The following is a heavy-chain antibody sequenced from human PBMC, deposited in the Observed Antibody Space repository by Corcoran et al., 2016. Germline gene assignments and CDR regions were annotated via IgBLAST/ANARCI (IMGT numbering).Heavy chain of an antibody. CDR1: GFTFRSYS. CDR3: AIDPSELIYYDFGSGFGGDAYYGMDV. CDR2: ISSSSTI. Sequence: EVQLVESGGGLVQPGGSLRLSCAASGFTFRSYSMNWVRQAPGKGLEWVSYISSSSTIYYADSVKGRFTITRDNAKNSLYLQMNSLGAEDTAVYYCAIDPSELIYYDFGSGFGGDAYYGMDVCGQGTTVTVSS. J-gene: IGHJ6*02. V-gene: IGHV3-48*04. D-gene: IGHD3-3*01.